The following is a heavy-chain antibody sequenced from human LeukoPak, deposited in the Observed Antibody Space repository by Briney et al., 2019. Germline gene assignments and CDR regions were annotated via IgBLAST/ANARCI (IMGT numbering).Heavy chain of an antibody. CDR1: GGSISSGSYY. Sequence: PSQTLSLTCTVSGGSISSGSYYWSWIRQPAGKGLEWIGRIYTSGSTNYNPSLKSRVTISVGTSKNQFSLKLSSVTAADTAVYYCARSERGYFLFDYWGQGTLVTVSS. D-gene: IGHD2/OR15-2a*01. CDR3: ARSERGYFLFDY. CDR2: IYTSGST. J-gene: IGHJ4*02. V-gene: IGHV4-61*02.